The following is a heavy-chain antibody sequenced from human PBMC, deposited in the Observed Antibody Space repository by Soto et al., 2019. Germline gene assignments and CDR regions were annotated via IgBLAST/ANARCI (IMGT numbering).Heavy chain of an antibody. Sequence: EVQLLESGGGLVQPGGSLRLSCAASGFTFSSYAMSWVRQAPGKGLEWVSAISGSGGSTYYADSVKGRFTISRDTSKNTLYPQMHSLRAEDTAVYYCAKVPDVVADTYSYYMDVWGKGPTVTFSS. CDR1: GFTFSSYA. CDR2: ISGSGGST. D-gene: IGHD2-15*01. J-gene: IGHJ6*03. CDR3: AKVPDVVADTYSYYMDV. V-gene: IGHV3-23*01.